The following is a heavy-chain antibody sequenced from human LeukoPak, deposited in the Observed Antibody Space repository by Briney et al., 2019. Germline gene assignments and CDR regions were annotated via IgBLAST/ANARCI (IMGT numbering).Heavy chain of an antibody. CDR3: AKVSDSDSSGWSPEFDY. CDR1: GFTFSSYA. J-gene: IGHJ4*02. Sequence: PGGSLRLSCAASGFTFSSYAMSWVPQAPGKGLEWVSAISGSGGSTYYADSVKGRFTISRDNSKNTLYLQMNSLRAEDTAVYYCAKVSDSDSSGWSPEFDYWGQGTLVTVSS. CDR2: ISGSGGST. D-gene: IGHD6-19*01. V-gene: IGHV3-23*01.